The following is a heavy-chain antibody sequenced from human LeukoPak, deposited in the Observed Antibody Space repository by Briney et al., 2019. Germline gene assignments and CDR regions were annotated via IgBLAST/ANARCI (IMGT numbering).Heavy chain of an antibody. D-gene: IGHD6-13*01. Sequence: SETLSLTCTVSGGSISSHYWSWIRQPPGKGLEWIGYIYYSGSTNYNPPLKSRVTISVDTSKNQFSLKLSSVTAADTAVYYCARAIAAAGTIGWFDPWGQGTLVTVSS. CDR1: GGSISSHY. J-gene: IGHJ5*02. CDR3: ARAIAAAGTIGWFDP. CDR2: IYYSGST. V-gene: IGHV4-59*11.